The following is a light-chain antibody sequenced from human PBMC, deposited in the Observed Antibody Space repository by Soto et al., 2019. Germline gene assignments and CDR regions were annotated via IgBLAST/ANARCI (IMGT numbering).Light chain of an antibody. CDR3: QQYNDWPPIT. V-gene: IGKV3-15*01. CDR2: YAS. CDR1: QSVGNN. Sequence: EIMMTQSPATLSVSPGERATLSCRASQSVGNNLAWYQQKPGQVPRLLIYYASNRATGIPDRFSGSGSGTEFTLTISSLPSEDFALYYCQQYNDWPPITFGQGTRLEIK. J-gene: IGKJ5*01.